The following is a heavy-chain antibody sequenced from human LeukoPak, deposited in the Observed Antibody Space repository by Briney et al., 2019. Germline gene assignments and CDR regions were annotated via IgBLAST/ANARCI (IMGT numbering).Heavy chain of an antibody. J-gene: IGHJ5*02. D-gene: IGHD3-22*01. CDR2: INHSGST. CDR3: ARGYAYYYDSSGYYYWFDP. CDR1: GRSFSDYY. V-gene: IGHV4-34*01. Sequence: SETLSLTCAVYGRSFSDYYWSWIRQPPGKGPEWIGEINHSGSTNYNPSLKSRVTISVDTSKNQFSLKLSSVTAADTAVYYCARGYAYYYDSSGYYYWFDPWGQGTLVTVSS.